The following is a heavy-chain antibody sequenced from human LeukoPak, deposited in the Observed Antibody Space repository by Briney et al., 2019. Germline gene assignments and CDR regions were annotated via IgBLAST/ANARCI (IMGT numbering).Heavy chain of an antibody. D-gene: IGHD3-10*01. CDR1: RFTFSNCW. Sequence: PGGSQRLFCAASRFTFSNCWMHWVRQAPGKGLVWVTRINSDGSSTTYADSVKGRFTISRDNANNTLYLQMNSLRAEDTAVYYCARDGYGSGPDIDYWGQGTLVTVSS. J-gene: IGHJ4*02. CDR3: ARDGYGSGPDIDY. V-gene: IGHV3-74*01. CDR2: INSDGSST.